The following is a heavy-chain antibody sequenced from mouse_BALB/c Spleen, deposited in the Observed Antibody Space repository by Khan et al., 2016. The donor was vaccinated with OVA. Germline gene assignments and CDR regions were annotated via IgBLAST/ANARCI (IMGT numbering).Heavy chain of an antibody. V-gene: IGHV9-3-1*01. Sequence: QIQLVQSGPELKKPGETVQISCKASGFTFTNYGMNWVKQAPGKGLKWMGWINTYTGEPTFADDFKGRFVFSLETSASTAYLQINSLKTEDTATLFCSRVGYNGTMDCWGQGTSVTVSS. CDR2: INTYTGEP. D-gene: IGHD2-14*01. CDR3: SRVGYNGTMDC. J-gene: IGHJ4*01. CDR1: GFTFTNYG.